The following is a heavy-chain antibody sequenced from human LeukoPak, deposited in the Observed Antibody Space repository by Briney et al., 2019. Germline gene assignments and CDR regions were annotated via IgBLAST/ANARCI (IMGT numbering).Heavy chain of an antibody. CDR2: IKQEGREK. CDR1: VWTFRDYL. V-gene: IGHV3-7*01. D-gene: IGHD1-26*01. Sequence: GGAVPLSCLACVWTFRDYLLHWLGQAPGKGRDWVGSIKQEGREKYYVDSVMGLFTIYRDNAKNSLYLQMNSLRAEDTAVYYCASDFRYLFDYWGQGTLVTVSS. J-gene: IGHJ4*02. CDR3: ASDFRYLFDY.